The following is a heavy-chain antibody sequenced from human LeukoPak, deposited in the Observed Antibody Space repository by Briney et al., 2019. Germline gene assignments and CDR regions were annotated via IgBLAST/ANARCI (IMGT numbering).Heavy chain of an antibody. Sequence: TGGSLRLSCAASGFTFSSYGMYWVRQAPGKGLEWVAFIRYDGSNKYYADSVKGRFTISRDNSKNTLYLQMNRLRAEDTAVYYCARGISGSHWGQGTLVTVSS. D-gene: IGHD1-26*01. J-gene: IGHJ4*02. CDR1: GFTFSSYG. CDR2: IRYDGSNK. V-gene: IGHV3-30*02. CDR3: ARGISGSH.